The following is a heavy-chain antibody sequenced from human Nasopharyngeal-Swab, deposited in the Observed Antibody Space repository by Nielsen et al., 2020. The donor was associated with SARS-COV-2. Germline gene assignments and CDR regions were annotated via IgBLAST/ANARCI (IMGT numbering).Heavy chain of an antibody. D-gene: IGHD3-3*01. Sequence: GESLKISCAASGFTFSSYAMSWVRQAPGKGLDWVSAIAGSGGSTYYADSVKGRFTISRDNSKNTLYLQMNSLRAEDTAVYYCAKEGYDFWSGYYRGVQSWDYGMDVWGQGTTVTVSS. CDR3: AKEGYDFWSGYYRGVQSWDYGMDV. V-gene: IGHV3-23*01. J-gene: IGHJ6*02. CDR2: IAGSGGST. CDR1: GFTFSSYA.